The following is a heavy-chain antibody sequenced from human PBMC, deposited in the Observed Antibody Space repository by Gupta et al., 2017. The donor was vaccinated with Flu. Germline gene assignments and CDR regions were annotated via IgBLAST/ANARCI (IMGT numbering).Heavy chain of an antibody. V-gene: IGHV3-48*03. J-gene: IGHJ3*02. CDR3: ASLSPDDYGDYAFDI. CDR1: GFTFSSYE. CDR2: ISSSGSTI. Sequence: EVQLVESGGGLVQPGGSLRLSCAASGFTFSSYEMNWVRQAPGKGLEWVSYISSSGSTIYYADSVKGRFTISRDNAKNSLYLQMNSLRAEDTAVYYYASLSPDDYGDYAFDIWGQGTMVTVSS. D-gene: IGHD4-17*01.